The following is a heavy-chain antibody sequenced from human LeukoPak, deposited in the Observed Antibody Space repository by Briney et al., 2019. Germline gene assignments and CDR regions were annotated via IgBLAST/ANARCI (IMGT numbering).Heavy chain of an antibody. CDR1: GFIFSNYG. J-gene: IGHJ4*02. CDR2: IRNDGSNK. Sequence: GRSLRLSCAASGFIFSNYGMHWVRQAPGKGLEWVAFIRNDGSNKYYADFVKGRFTVSRDNSKNTLYLQMYTLGGDDTAIYYCAQDSGVTKYSGYVGWVYWGQGALVTVSS. CDR3: AQDSGVTKYSGYVGWVY. D-gene: IGHD5-12*01. V-gene: IGHV3-30*02.